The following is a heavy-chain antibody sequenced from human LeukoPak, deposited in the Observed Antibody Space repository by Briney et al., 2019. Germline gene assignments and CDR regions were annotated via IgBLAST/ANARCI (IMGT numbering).Heavy chain of an antibody. J-gene: IGHJ4*02. CDR1: GGTFSSYG. CDR3: ARGPAKMVAVTHFDY. V-gene: IGHV1-69*05. Sequence: SVKVSCKASGGTFSSYGITWVRQAPGQGLEWLGGTIPIFSSADYAQRFQGRVTITTDESTSTAYMELSSLRSDGTAVYYCARGPAKMVAVTHFDYWGQGTLVTVSS. D-gene: IGHD2-15*01. CDR2: TIPIFSSA.